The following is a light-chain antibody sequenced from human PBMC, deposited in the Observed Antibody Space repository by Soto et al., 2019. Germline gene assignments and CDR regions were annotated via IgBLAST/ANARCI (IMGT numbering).Light chain of an antibody. CDR2: PAF. V-gene: IGKV1-12*01. J-gene: IGKJ5*01. CDR1: EDINSR. CDR3: QQADSFPIT. Sequence: DIQMTQSPSSVSASVGDRFTISCRASEDINSRLDWYEQKPGNAPKLLXYPAFILQSGVPSRFSGYGSGTDSTLSISSLQPEDFATYYCQQADSFPITFGQGTRLEIK.